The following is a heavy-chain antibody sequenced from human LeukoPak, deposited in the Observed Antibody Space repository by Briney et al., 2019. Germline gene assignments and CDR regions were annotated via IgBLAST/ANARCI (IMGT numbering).Heavy chain of an antibody. V-gene: IGHV3-48*01. Sequence: GGSLRLSCAASGFTFSSYSMHCVRQAPGKGLEWVSYISSSSSTIYYADSVKGRFTISRDNSKDTLYLQMNSLRVEDTAVYYCAKDRGRTWVQVANWGQGTLVTVSS. D-gene: IGHD2-15*01. J-gene: IGHJ4*02. CDR2: ISSSSSTI. CDR3: AKDRGRTWVQVAN. CDR1: GFTFSSYS.